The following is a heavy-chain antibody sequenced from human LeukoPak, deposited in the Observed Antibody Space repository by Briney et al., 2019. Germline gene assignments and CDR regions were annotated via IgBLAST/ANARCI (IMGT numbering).Heavy chain of an antibody. CDR2: IYSGGST. J-gene: IGHJ6*03. CDR3: ARDPPPYSSSSYYYMDV. Sequence: GGSLRLSCAASGFTVSSNYMSWVRQAPGKGLEWVSVIYSGGSTYYADSVKGRFTISRDNSKNTLYPQMNSLRAEDTAVYYCARDPPPYSSSSYYYMDVWGRGTTVTVSS. D-gene: IGHD6-13*01. V-gene: IGHV3-53*01. CDR1: GFTVSSNY.